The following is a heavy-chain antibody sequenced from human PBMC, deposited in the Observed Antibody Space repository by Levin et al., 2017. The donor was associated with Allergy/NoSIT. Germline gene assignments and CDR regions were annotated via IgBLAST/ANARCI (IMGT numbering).Heavy chain of an antibody. CDR1: GFTFSSYG. V-gene: IGHV3-33*01. CDR3: ARVLRFYYFYYMDV. J-gene: IGHJ6*03. D-gene: IGHD5-12*01. Sequence: LSLTCAASGFTFSSYGMHWVRQAPGKGLEWVAVIWDDGYKKYYADSVKGRFTISRDNSKNTLYLQMNSLRAEDTAVYYCARVLRFYYFYYMDVWGKGTTVTVSS. CDR2: IWDDGYKK.